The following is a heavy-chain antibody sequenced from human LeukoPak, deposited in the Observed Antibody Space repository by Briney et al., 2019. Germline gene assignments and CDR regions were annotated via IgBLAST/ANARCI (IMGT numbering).Heavy chain of an antibody. D-gene: IGHD6-13*01. CDR2: IYYSGST. CDR1: GGSISSSSYY. V-gene: IGHV4-39*07. Sequence: PSETLSLTCTVSGGSISSSSYYWGWIRQPPGKGLEWIGSIYYSGSTYYNPSLKSRVTISVDTSKNQFSLKLSSVTAADTAVYYCARYSSSWYGGRFDPWGQGTLVTVSS. CDR3: ARYSSSWYGGRFDP. J-gene: IGHJ5*02.